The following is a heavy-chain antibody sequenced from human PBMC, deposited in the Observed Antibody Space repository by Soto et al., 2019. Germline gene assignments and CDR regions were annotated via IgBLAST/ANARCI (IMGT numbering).Heavy chain of an antibody. CDR3: AKDLSLRYSYGHYYYGMDV. CDR1: GFTFSSYG. V-gene: IGHV3-30*18. Sequence: GGSLRLSCAASGFTFSSYGMHWVRQAPGKGLEWVAVISYDGSNKYYADSVKGRFTISRDNSKNTLYLQMNSLRAEDTAVYYCAKDLSLRYSYGHYYYGMDVWGQGTTVTVSS. J-gene: IGHJ6*02. D-gene: IGHD5-18*01. CDR2: ISYDGSNK.